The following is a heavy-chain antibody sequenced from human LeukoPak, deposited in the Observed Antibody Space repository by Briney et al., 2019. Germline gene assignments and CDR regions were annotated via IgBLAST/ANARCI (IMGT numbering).Heavy chain of an antibody. J-gene: IGHJ6*03. CDR2: IYHSGST. V-gene: IGHV4-38-2*02. Sequence: SETLSLTCTVSGYSIRSGYYWGWIRQPPGKGLEWIGSIYHSGSTYYNPSLRSRVTMSVDTSKNQFSLKLRSVTAADTAVYYCARDYYDSSGPGFYYYMDVWGKGTTVAISS. CDR3: ARDYYDSSGPGFYYYMDV. D-gene: IGHD3-22*01. CDR1: GYSIRSGYY.